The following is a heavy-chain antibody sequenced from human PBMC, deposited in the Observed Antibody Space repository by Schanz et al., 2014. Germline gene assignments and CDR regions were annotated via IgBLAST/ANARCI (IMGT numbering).Heavy chain of an antibody. CDR1: GYTFSSYG. J-gene: IGHJ4*02. V-gene: IGHV1-18*01. CDR3: AREQSRYTNTSDVRDFDY. CDR2: INPSGGST. D-gene: IGHD6-6*01. Sequence: QVQLVQSGAEAKKPGASVKVSCKTSGYTFSSYGITWVRQAPGQGLEWMGMINPSGGSTTYAQKFQGRVTMTADTATSTAYMELRRLRSDDTAVYYCAREQSRYTNTSDVRDFDYWGQGSLVTVAS.